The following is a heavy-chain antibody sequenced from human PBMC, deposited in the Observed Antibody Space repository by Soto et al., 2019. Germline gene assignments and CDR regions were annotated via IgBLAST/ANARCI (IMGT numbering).Heavy chain of an antibody. V-gene: IGHV3-21*01. CDR2: ISSSSYI. J-gene: IGHJ4*02. Sequence: PGGSMKLSCAASGFTFSSYSMNWVRQAPGKELELVSSISSSSYIYYADSVKGRFTISRDNAKNSLYLQMNSLRAEDTAVYYCARDSFDYYGSGSSPFDYWGQGTLVTVS. CDR1: GFTFSSYS. D-gene: IGHD3-10*01. CDR3: ARDSFDYYGSGSSPFDY.